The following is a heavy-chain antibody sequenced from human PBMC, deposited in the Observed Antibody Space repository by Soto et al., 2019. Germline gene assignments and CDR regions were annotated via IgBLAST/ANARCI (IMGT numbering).Heavy chain of an antibody. CDR3: ASSRQGYCSSTSCYRNNWFDP. V-gene: IGHV6-1*01. D-gene: IGHD2-2*02. J-gene: IGHJ5*02. CDR1: GDSVSGNSAS. Sequence: TLSLTCALSGDSVSGNSASWNWIRQSRSIVLEWLGRTYYRSKWYNDYAVSVKSRITINPDTSKNQFSLQLNSVTPEDTAVYYCASSRQGYCSSTSCYRNNWFDPWGQGTLVPSPQ. CDR2: TYYRSKWYN.